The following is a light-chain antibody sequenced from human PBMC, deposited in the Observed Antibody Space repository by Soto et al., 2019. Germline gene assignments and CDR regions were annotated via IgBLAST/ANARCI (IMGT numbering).Light chain of an antibody. CDR1: QSVSSSY. Sequence: EIVLTQSAGTLSLSPGEIATLSCRASQSVSSSYLAWYQQKPGQAPRLLIYGASSRATGIPDRFSGSGSGTDFTLTISRLEPEDFAVYYCQQYGSSPLTFGGGTKVEIK. V-gene: IGKV3-20*01. CDR3: QQYGSSPLT. J-gene: IGKJ4*01. CDR2: GAS.